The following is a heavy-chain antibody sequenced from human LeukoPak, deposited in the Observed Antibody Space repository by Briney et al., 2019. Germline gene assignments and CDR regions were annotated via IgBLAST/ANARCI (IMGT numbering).Heavy chain of an antibody. Sequence: PGRSLRLSCAASGFTFGSYAMHWVRQAPGKGLEWVALISYDGSNKYYADSVKGRFIISRDNSKNSLYLQMNSLRAEDTAVYYCASRDGWPGGYWGQGTLVTVSS. CDR3: ASRDGWPGGY. D-gene: IGHD5-24*01. J-gene: IGHJ4*02. CDR2: ISYDGSNK. V-gene: IGHV3-30*03. CDR1: GFTFGSYA.